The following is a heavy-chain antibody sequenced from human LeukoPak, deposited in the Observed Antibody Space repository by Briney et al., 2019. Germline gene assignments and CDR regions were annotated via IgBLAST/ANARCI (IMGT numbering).Heavy chain of an antibody. CDR1: GFTFRNAW. V-gene: IGHV3-15*01. CDR2: IKSKAVGETT. Sequence: GGSPRLSCEASGFTFRNAWMTWVRQAPGKGLEWVGRIKSKAVGETTDYIAPVNGRFIISRDDSKNTVYLQMNSLKPEDTAVYFCTTGYCDGGSCYAYDVWGQGAMVIVSS. J-gene: IGHJ3*01. CDR3: TTGYCDGGSCYAYDV. D-gene: IGHD2-15*01.